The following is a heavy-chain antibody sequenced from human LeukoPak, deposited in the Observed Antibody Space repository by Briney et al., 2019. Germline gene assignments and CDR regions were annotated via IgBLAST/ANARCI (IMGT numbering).Heavy chain of an antibody. V-gene: IGHV3-53*01. D-gene: IGHD6-19*01. J-gene: IGHJ4*02. CDR3: ARSGSGWFDF. CDR1: GFTVSTNF. Sequence: GGSLRLSCAASGFTVSTNFMSWIRQPPGKGLEWISVIYAGGDTYYTDSVKGRFTISRDNSKNTLYLQMNSLTAEDTAVYFCARSGSGWFDFWGKGTLVTVSS. CDR2: IYAGGDT.